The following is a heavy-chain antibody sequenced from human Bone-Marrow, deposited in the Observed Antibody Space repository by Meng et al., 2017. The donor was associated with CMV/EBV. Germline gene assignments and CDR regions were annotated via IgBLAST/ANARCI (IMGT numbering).Heavy chain of an antibody. D-gene: IGHD5/OR15-5a*01. J-gene: IGHJ6*02. CDR1: GFTFSSYW. Sequence: GESLKISCAASGFTFSSYWMSWVRQAPGRGLEWVSTIYDDGETYYADSVKGRFTISRDNSKNALYLQMHSLRAEDSAMYYCARAPRSTVFRGIDVWGQATTATFSS. CDR2: IYDDGET. V-gene: IGHV3-53*01. CDR3: ARAPRSTVFRGIDV.